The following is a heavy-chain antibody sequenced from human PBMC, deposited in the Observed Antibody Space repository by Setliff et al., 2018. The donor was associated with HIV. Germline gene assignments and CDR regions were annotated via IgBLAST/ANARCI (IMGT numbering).Heavy chain of an antibody. J-gene: IGHJ4*01. CDR2: IKKDGSDK. V-gene: IGHV3-7*03. D-gene: IGHD3-22*01. CDR3: ASSRPPDDSSGYLDH. Sequence: GGSLRLSCAASGFTFSNSWMTWVLQAQGKGLEWVANIKKDGSDKFYVDSVKGRFAISRDNAKNSLNLEMNSLRAEDTAIYYCASSRPPDDSSGYLDHWGQGTLVTVSS. CDR1: GFTFSNSW.